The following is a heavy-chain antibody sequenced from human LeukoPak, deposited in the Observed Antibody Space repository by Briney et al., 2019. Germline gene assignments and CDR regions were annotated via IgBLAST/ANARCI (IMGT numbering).Heavy chain of an antibody. V-gene: IGHV4-59*01. J-gene: IGHJ6*03. CDR1: GGSISSYY. CDR2: IYYSGST. Sequence: SETLSLTCTVSGGSISSYYWSWIRQPPGKGLEWIGYIYYSGSTNYNPSLKSRVTISVDTSKNQFSLKLSSVTAADTAVYYCARKPGYQLLGLGYNYNYMDVGGKGPTVPV. CDR3: ARKPGYQLLGLGYNYNYMDV. D-gene: IGHD2-2*01.